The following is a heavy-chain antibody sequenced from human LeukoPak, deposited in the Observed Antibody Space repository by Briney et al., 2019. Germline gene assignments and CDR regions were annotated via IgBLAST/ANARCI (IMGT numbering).Heavy chain of an antibody. CDR1: GYTLTELS. J-gene: IGHJ4*02. V-gene: IGHV1-24*01. CDR2: IDPEDGET. D-gene: IGHD2-15*01. Sequence: GASVYVSCKVSGYTLTELSLHWRRQPQGKGLGWMGGIDPEDGETIYAQKFQGRVTMTEDTSTDTAYKELSSLRSEDTAVYYCATGVAGVAAIFDYWGQGTLVTVSS. CDR3: ATGVAGVAAIFDY.